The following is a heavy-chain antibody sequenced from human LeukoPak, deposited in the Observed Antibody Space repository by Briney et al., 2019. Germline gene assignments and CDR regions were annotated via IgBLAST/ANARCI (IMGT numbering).Heavy chain of an antibody. CDR2: TNPNSGNT. CDR1: GYTFTSYD. V-gene: IGHV1-8*01. D-gene: IGHD4-17*01. J-gene: IGHJ4*02. Sequence: ASVKVSCKASGYTFTSYDINWVRQATGQGLEWMGWTNPNSGNTVYAQKFQDRVTITKDTSISTTYMEPSSLRSEDTAVYYCARGYDYGDYLVFDYWGQGTLVTVSS. CDR3: ARGYDYGDYLVFDY.